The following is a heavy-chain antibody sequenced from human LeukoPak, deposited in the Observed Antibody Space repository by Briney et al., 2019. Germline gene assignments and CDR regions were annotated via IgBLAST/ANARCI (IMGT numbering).Heavy chain of an antibody. D-gene: IGHD3-3*01. V-gene: IGHV3-21*01. J-gene: IGHJ6*03. CDR2: ISSSSSYI. Sequence: PGGSLRLSCAASGFTFSSYSMNWVRQAPGKGLEWVSSISSSSSYIYYADSVKGRFTISRDNAKNSLYLQMNSLRAEDTAVYYCARDGGKDFWSYYMDVWGKGTTVTVSS. CDR3: ARDGGKDFWSYYMDV. CDR1: GFTFSSYS.